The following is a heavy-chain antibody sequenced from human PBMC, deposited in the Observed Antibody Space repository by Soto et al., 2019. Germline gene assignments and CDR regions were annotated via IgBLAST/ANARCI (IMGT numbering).Heavy chain of an antibody. V-gene: IGHV4-39*01. CDR1: APALHSSTSF. D-gene: IGHD1-1*01. CDR3: GRVLEGATRDIGFDS. CDR2: IHYTGST. J-gene: IGHJ4*02. Sequence: QLPLPESPPGLVKPPAPLPPPCSVSAPALHSSTSFWGWIRQPPGKGLEFIGSIHYTGSTHSSPTLKSRGTISAERSTNQFSLRVKAVTPADTAVYHCGRVLEGATRDIGFDSCGQVVLGTVAS.